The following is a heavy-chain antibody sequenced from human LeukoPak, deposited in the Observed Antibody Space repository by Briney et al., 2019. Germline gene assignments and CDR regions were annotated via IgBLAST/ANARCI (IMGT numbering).Heavy chain of an antibody. D-gene: IGHD3-10*01. J-gene: IGHJ4*02. CDR3: TTDLGLTMIRGVIVS. Sequence: GGSLRLSCAASGFRFTNAWMSWVRQAPGTGLEWVGRIKSKGDGETTDYAEPVKGRFTISRDDSKATLYPHMNSLKTEDTAVYYCTTDLGLTMIRGVIVSWGQGTLVPVSS. CDR2: IKSKGDGETT. CDR1: GFRFTNAW. V-gene: IGHV3-15*01.